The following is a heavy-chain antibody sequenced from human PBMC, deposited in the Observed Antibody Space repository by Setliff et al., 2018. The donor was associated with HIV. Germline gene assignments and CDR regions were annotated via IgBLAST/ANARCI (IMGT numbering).Heavy chain of an antibody. CDR3: ARLIETAYDGFDV. V-gene: IGHV3-48*03. D-gene: IGHD2-21*01. J-gene: IGHJ3*01. Sequence: GGSLRLSCEVFGFSLSTYEMNWVRQAPGKGLEWVSYMDTKGLIIYYADSVKGRFTVSRDNAKNSLYLQMNGLRVEDTAVYYCARLIETAYDGFDVWGQGTMVTVSS. CDR2: MDTKGLII. CDR1: GFSLSTYE.